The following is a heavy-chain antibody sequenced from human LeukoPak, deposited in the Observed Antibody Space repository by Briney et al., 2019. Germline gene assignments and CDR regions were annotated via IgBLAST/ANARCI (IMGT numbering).Heavy chain of an antibody. CDR2: ISGSDDGT. CDR1: GFTFSTYA. CDR3: AREEIGTDY. J-gene: IGHJ4*02. V-gene: IGHV3-23*01. Sequence: GGSLRLSCAASGFTFSTYAMSWVRQIPGKGLEWVSAISGSDDGTYYADSVKGRFTISRDNSRNTLYLQMNSLRAEDTAVYYCAREEIGTDYWGQGTLVTVSS. D-gene: IGHD5-24*01.